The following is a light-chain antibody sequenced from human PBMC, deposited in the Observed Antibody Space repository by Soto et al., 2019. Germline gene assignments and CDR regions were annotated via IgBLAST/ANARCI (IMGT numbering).Light chain of an antibody. CDR1: SSDVGGYEF. J-gene: IGLJ1*01. CDR3: SSYTSSGTYV. CDR2: DVS. Sequence: QSVLAQPASVSGSPGQSITISCTGTSSDVGGYEFVSWYQQHPDNAHKLIIYDVSDRPSGESSRFSGSKSANTASLTISGLQAEDEADYYCSSYTSSGTYVFGTGTKVTVL. V-gene: IGLV2-14*01.